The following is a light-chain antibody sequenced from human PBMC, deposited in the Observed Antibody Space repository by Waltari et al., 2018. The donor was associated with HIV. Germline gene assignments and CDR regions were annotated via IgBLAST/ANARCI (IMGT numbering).Light chain of an antibody. J-gene: IGLJ2*01. CDR1: TSDVASYNL. Sequence: QSALTQPASVSGSPGQSLTISCTGPTSDVASYNLVTWYQQHPGKAPKLIIYEVTKRPSGVPNRFSGSKSGNTASLTISGLQTEDEADYYCCSYAGSRSVVFGGGTMLTVL. CDR2: EVT. V-gene: IGLV2-23*02. CDR3: CSYAGSRSVV.